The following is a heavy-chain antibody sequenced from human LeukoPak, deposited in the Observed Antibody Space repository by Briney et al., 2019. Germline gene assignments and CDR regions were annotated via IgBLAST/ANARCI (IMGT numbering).Heavy chain of an antibody. J-gene: IGHJ4*02. CDR2: MYYSGST. D-gene: IGHD5-24*01. V-gene: IGHV4-39*01. CDR3: ATHLVRDGYNLSFDY. CDR1: GVSISSSSYY. Sequence: SETLSLTCTVSGVSISSSSYYWGWIRQPPGKGLEWIGSMYYSGSTYYNPSLKSLVTISVDTSKNQFSLKMSSVTAADTAVYYCATHLVRDGYNLSFDYWGQGTLVTVSS.